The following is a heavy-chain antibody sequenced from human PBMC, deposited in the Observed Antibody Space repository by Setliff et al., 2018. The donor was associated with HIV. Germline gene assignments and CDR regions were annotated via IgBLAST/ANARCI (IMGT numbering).Heavy chain of an antibody. D-gene: IGHD2-15*01. CDR3: ARRAANGLFDY. Sequence: PSETLSLTCTGSGGSISRSSYFWTWIRQRPGQGLEWIGYIYYNGRVSYSEKTNYNPSLKSRVTISVDTSKNHFSLKLSSVTAADTAVYYCARRAANGLFDYWGQGTLVTVSS. V-gene: IGHV4-61*03. CDR2: IYYNGRVSYSEKT. J-gene: IGHJ4*02. CDR1: GGSISRSSYF.